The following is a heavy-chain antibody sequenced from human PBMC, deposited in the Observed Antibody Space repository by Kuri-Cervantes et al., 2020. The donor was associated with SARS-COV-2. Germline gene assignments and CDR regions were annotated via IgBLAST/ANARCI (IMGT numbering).Heavy chain of an antibody. V-gene: IGHV3-43*02. J-gene: IGHJ4*02. D-gene: IGHD4-17*01. Sequence: LSLTCAASGFTFDDYAMHWVRQAPGKGLEWVSLISGDGGSTYYADSVKGRFAISRDNSKNTLYLQMNSLRAEDTAVYYCAKGADRYGDHFGYWGQGTLVTVSS. CDR3: AKGADRYGDHFGY. CDR2: ISGDGGST. CDR1: GFTFDDYA.